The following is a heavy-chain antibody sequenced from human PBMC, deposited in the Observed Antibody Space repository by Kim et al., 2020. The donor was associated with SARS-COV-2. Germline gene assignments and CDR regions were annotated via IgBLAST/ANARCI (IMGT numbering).Heavy chain of an antibody. CDR2: VNAGNGDT. CDR1: GYTFTKHG. J-gene: IGHJ4*02. D-gene: IGHD2-8*01. Sequence: ASVKVSCKASGYTFTKHGVHWVRQAPGQSLEWMGWVNAGNGDTHYSPKFQDRVTITRDTSATTAYMELSSLRSEDTAVYYCARPSFCADGICPYYDYWGQGTLVTVSS. V-gene: IGHV1-3*01. CDR3: ARPSFCADGICPYYDY.